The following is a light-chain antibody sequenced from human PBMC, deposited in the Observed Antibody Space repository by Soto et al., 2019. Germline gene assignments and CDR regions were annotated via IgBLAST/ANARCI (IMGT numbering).Light chain of an antibody. Sequence: QSALTQPASVSGSPGQSITISCTGTSSDVGSYNLVSWYQHHPGKAPKLMIYEGSKRPSGVSNRFSGSKSGNTASLAISGLQAEDEADYCCCSYADSSPFVVFGGGTQLTVL. V-gene: IGLV2-23*03. CDR3: CSYADSSPFVV. CDR2: EGS. J-gene: IGLJ2*01. CDR1: SSDVGSYNL.